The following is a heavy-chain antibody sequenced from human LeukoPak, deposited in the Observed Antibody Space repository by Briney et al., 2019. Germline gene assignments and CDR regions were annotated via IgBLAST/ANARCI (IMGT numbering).Heavy chain of an antibody. D-gene: IGHD2-15*01. V-gene: IGHV3-48*04. J-gene: IGHJ4*02. CDR3: ARGGRSSCYRFDY. CDR2: ITNSGNSK. Sequence: GGSLRLSCAASEFTFSSYSMNWVRQAPGKGLEWVSYITNSGNSKSYADSVKGRFTISRDNAKNSLYLQMNSLRAEDTAVYYCARGGRSSCYRFDYWGQGTLVTVSS. CDR1: EFTFSSYS.